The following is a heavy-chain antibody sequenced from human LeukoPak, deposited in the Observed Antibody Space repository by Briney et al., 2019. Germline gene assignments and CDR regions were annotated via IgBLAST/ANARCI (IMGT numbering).Heavy chain of an antibody. CDR3: ARDGEAGFWSGYDHYYYMDV. V-gene: IGHV3-21*01. CDR1: GFTFSSYS. D-gene: IGHD3-3*01. Sequence: GGSLRLSCAASGFTFSSYSMNWVRQAPGKGLEWVSSISSSSSYIYYADSVKGRFTISRDNAKNSLYLQMNSLRAEDTAVYYCARDGEAGFWSGYDHYYYMDVWGKGTTVTVSS. J-gene: IGHJ6*03. CDR2: ISSSSSYI.